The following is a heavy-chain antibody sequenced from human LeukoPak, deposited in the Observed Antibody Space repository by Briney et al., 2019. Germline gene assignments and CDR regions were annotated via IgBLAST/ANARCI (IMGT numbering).Heavy chain of an antibody. V-gene: IGHV1-8*01. Sequence: ASVKVSCKASGYTFTSYDINWVRQATGQGLEWMGWMNPNSGNTGYAQKFQGRVTMTRNTSISTAYMELSSLGSEDTAVYYCAREYGSGSYSGEFWFDPWGQGTLVTVSS. J-gene: IGHJ5*02. CDR2: MNPNSGNT. CDR1: GYTFTSYD. CDR3: AREYGSGSYSGEFWFDP. D-gene: IGHD3-10*01.